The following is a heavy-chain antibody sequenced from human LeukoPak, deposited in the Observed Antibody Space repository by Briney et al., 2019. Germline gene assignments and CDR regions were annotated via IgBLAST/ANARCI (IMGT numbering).Heavy chain of an antibody. CDR1: GFNFSTYA. CDR2: ISSSASST. V-gene: IGHV3-48*01. J-gene: IGHJ4*02. CDR3: ATGPRDGTTGYSLS. Sequence: GGSLRLSCAASGFNFSTYAMSWVRQAPGKGLEWLSLISSSASSTHYADAVKGRFTIFRDNAKSSLYLQMNSLRADDTGLYYCATGPRDGTTGYSLSRGQGTLVTVSS. D-gene: IGHD1-1*01.